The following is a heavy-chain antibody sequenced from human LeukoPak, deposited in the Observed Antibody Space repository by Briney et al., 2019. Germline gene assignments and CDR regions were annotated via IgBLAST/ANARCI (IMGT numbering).Heavy chain of an antibody. J-gene: IGHJ4*02. CDR1: GFTFSSYS. CDR2: ISSSSSYI. D-gene: IGHD6-13*01. CDR3: ARGPARSSSWEFDY. V-gene: IGHV3-21*01. Sequence: PGGSLRLSCAASGFTFSSYSMNWVRQAPGKGLEWVSSISSSSSYIYYADSVKGRFTISRDNAKNSLYLQMNSLRVEDTAVYYCARGPARSSSWEFDYWGQGNLVTVTS.